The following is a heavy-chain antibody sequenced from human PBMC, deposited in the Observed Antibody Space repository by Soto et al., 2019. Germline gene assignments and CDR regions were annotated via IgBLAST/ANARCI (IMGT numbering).Heavy chain of an antibody. J-gene: IGHJ5*02. V-gene: IGHV1-3*01. CDR3: VRRHVSATGIDWFDR. Sequence: SGKVSWKASGCTYPCYGLHWVLPAPGQKIEGMGWVNAANGETKYSPKCQGRVTLTRDTTASTAYMEAISPRSEDTAVYYCVRRHVSATGIDWFDRWGQGTLVTVSS. D-gene: IGHD6-13*01. CDR1: GCTYPCYG. CDR2: VNAANGET.